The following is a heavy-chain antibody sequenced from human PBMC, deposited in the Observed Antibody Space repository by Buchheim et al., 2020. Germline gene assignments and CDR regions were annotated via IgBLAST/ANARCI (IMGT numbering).Heavy chain of an antibody. CDR1: GFIFSSYG. CDR3: ARLEMATDGDFDY. D-gene: IGHD5-24*01. Sequence: QVQLVQSGGGVVQPGRSLRLSCVASGFIFSSYGMHWVRQAPGKGLEWVAVIRYDGSNKHYADSVKGRFTISRDNSKNTLYLQMDSLRAEDTAVYYCARLEMATDGDFDYWGQGTL. J-gene: IGHJ4*02. V-gene: IGHV3-33*01. CDR2: IRYDGSNK.